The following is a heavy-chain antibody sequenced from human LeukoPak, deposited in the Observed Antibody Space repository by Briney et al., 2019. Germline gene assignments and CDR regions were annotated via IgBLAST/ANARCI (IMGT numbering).Heavy chain of an antibody. CDR2: ISYDGSNK. Sequence: GGSLRLSCAASGFTFSSYAMHWVRQAPGKGLEWVAVISYDGSNKYYADSVKGRFTISRDNSKNTLYLQMNSLRAEDTAVYYCARDSHSWYSSSPRLGYWGQGTLVTVSS. J-gene: IGHJ4*02. CDR3: ARDSHSWYSSSPRLGY. D-gene: IGHD6-13*01. CDR1: GFTFSSYA. V-gene: IGHV3-30-3*01.